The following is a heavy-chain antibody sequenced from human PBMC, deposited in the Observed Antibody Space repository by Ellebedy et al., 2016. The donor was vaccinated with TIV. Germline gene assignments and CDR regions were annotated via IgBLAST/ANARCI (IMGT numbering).Heavy chain of an antibody. D-gene: IGHD6-13*01. Sequence: AASVKVSCKASDYKFINYGITWLRQAPGQRPEWMGWISPYNGARKYSQNFQGRVTLTADTPTSTAYMELRSIRSDDTAIYYSARAGAAAGNWFGPWGQGTQVIVPS. V-gene: IGHV1-18*04. CDR2: ISPYNGAR. J-gene: IGHJ5*02. CDR1: DYKFINYG. CDR3: ARAGAAAGNWFGP.